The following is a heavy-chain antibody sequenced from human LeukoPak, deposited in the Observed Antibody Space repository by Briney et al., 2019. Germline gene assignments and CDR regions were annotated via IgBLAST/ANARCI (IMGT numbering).Heavy chain of an antibody. CDR1: GYTFTSYY. Sequence: ASVKVSCKASGYTFTSYYMHWVRQAPGQGLEWMGIINPSGGSTSYAQKFQGRVTMTKDTSTSTVYMELSSLRSEDTAVYYCAREAAAPNWVDPWGQGTLVTVSS. CDR2: INPSGGST. CDR3: AREAAAPNWVDP. D-gene: IGHD6-13*01. J-gene: IGHJ5*02. V-gene: IGHV1-46*01.